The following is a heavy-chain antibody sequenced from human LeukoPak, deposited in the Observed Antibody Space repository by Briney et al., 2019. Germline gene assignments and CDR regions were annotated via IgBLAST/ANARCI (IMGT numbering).Heavy chain of an antibody. Sequence: ASVKVSCKASGYPFSTYGLSWVRQATGRGREWMGWISADNGDTNYTQNLQGRVTMTTDTSTSTAYMELRSLRTDDTAVYYCARVHSSGWYGSDYWGQGTLVTVSS. CDR2: ISADNGDT. CDR3: ARVHSSGWYGSDY. V-gene: IGHV1-18*01. J-gene: IGHJ4*02. D-gene: IGHD6-19*01. CDR1: GYPFSTYG.